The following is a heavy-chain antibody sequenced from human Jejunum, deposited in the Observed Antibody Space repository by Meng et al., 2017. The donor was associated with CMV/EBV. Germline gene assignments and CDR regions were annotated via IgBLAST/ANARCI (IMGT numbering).Heavy chain of an antibody. J-gene: IGHJ6*02. Sequence: HWARQGPGRALEWLAAMSYDAGAGYYADSVNGRFTMSRQNSENTEYLQMDRLRPEDTAIYYCARALRPRFLGTISWMDYFYTGLDVWGRGTTVTVSS. D-gene: IGHD1-1*01. V-gene: IGHV3-30-3*01. CDR2: MSYDAGAG. CDR3: ARALRPRFLGTISWMDYFYTGLDV.